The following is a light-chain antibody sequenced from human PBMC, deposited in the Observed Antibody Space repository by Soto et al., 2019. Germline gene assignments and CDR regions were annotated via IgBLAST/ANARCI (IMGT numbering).Light chain of an antibody. CDR1: QSINIY. V-gene: IGKV3-11*01. Sequence: EIVLTQSPAALSLSPGGRATLSCRVSQSINIYLAWYQQKLGQAPRLLIYDAYIRATGIPARFSGSGSGTDFTLTISSRESEDFGVYYCQQRYSWPLTFGGGTKVEIK. CDR3: QQRYSWPLT. J-gene: IGKJ4*01. CDR2: DAY.